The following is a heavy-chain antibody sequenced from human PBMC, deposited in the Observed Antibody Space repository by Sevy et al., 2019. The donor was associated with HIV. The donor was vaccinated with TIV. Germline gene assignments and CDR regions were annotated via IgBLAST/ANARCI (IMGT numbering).Heavy chain of an antibody. V-gene: IGHV4-4*07. D-gene: IGHD6-13*01. CDR2: IYTSGST. CDR3: ARIAAAGDYYYGMDV. CDR1: GGSISSYY. Sequence: SETLSLTCTVSGGSISSYYWSWIRQPAGKVLEWIGRIYTSGSTNYNPSLKSRVTMSVDTSKNQFSLKLSCVTAADTAVYYCARIAAAGDYYYGMDVWGQGTTVTVSS. J-gene: IGHJ6*02.